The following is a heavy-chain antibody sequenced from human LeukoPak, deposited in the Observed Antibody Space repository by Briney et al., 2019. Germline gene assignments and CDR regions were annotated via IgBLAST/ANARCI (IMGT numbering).Heavy chain of an antibody. J-gene: IGHJ4*02. D-gene: IGHD5-18*01. V-gene: IGHV1-69*05. Sequence: ASVKVSCKASGGTFSSYAISWLRQAPGQGLEWMGRIIPIFGTANYAQKFQGRVTITTDESTSTAYMELSSLRSEDTAVYYCAREGRGYSYGYWGQGTLVTVST. CDR1: GGTFSSYA. CDR2: IIPIFGTA. CDR3: AREGRGYSYGY.